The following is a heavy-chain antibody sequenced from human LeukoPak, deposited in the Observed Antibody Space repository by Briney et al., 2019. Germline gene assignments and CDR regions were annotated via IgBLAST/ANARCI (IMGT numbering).Heavy chain of an antibody. V-gene: IGHV4-39*01. CDR2: IYYSGST. D-gene: IGHD4-17*01. CDR3: ARPDGDYYYFDY. CDR1: GGSISSSSYY. Sequence: SETLSLTCTVSGGSISSSSYYWGWIRQPPGRGLEWIGSIYYSGSTYYNPSLKSRVTISVDTSKNQFSLKLSSVTAADTAVYYCARPDGDYYYFDYWGQGTLVTVSS. J-gene: IGHJ4*02.